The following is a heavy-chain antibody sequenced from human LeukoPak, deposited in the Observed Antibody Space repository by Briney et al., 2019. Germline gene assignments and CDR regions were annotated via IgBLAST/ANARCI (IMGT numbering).Heavy chain of an antibody. CDR2: ISWNSGSI. Sequence: GGSLRLSCAASGFTFVDYAMHWVRQAPGKGLEWVSGISWNSGSIGYADSVKGRFTISRDNAKNSLYLQMNSLRAEDTALYYCAKDLLLGGATGVGAFDIWGQGTMVTVSS. CDR1: GFTFVDYA. V-gene: IGHV3-9*01. J-gene: IGHJ3*02. CDR3: AKDLLLGGATGVGAFDI. D-gene: IGHD1-26*01.